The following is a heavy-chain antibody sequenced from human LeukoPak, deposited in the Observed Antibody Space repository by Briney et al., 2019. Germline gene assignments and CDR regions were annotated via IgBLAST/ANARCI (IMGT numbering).Heavy chain of an antibody. J-gene: IGHJ4*02. CDR3: ARRDRDGYNFDY. CDR1: GFTFSDYY. Sequence: GGSLRLSCAASGFTFSDYYMSWIRQAPRKGLEWVSYISSSGSTIYYADSVKGRFTISRDNAKNSLYLQMNSLRAEDTAVYYCARRDRDGYNFDYWGQGTLVTVSS. CDR2: ISSSGSTI. V-gene: IGHV3-11*04. D-gene: IGHD5-24*01.